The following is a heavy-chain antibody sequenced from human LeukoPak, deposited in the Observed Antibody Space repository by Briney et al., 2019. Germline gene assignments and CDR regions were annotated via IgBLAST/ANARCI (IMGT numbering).Heavy chain of an antibody. Sequence: PGGSLRLSCAASGFTFSSYAMSWVRQAPGKGLEWVSAISGSGGSTYYADSVKGRFTISRDNSKNTLYLQMNSLRAEDTAVYYCAKEVYYYDSSGYKPPSYWGQGTLVTVSS. J-gene: IGHJ4*02. D-gene: IGHD3-22*01. CDR3: AKEVYYYDSSGYKPPSY. V-gene: IGHV3-23*01. CDR2: ISGSGGST. CDR1: GFTFSSYA.